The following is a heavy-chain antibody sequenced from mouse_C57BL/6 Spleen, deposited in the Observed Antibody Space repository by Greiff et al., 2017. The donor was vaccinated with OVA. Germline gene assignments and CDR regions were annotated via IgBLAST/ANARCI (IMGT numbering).Heavy chain of an antibody. CDR1: GYTFTSYW. V-gene: IGHV1-61*01. Sequence: QVQLQQPGAELVRPGSSVKLSCKASGYTFTSYWMDWVKQRPGQGLEWIGNIYPSDSEPHYNQKFKDKATLTVDKSSSTAYMQLSSLTSWDSAVYYCARQATVVANYFDYWGQGTTLTVSS. D-gene: IGHD1-1*01. J-gene: IGHJ2*01. CDR3: ARQATVVANYFDY. CDR2: IYPSDSEP.